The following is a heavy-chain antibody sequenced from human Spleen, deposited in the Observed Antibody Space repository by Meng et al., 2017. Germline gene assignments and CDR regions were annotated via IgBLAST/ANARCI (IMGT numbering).Heavy chain of an antibody. V-gene: IGHV4-30-2*01. CDR3: ARAAPQPLSYASYYFDF. CDR1: VGSISSGGYS. J-gene: IGHJ4*02. D-gene: IGHD2-2*01. CDR2: VYQSGSS. Sequence: QLQLQESGSGLVKPSQTLSLTCAVSVGSISSGGYSWSWVRQPPGKALEWIGYVYQSGSSYYNPSLKSRVTISLDRSKNQFSLKLNSVTAADTAVYYCARAAPQPLSYASYYFDFWGQGTLVTVSS.